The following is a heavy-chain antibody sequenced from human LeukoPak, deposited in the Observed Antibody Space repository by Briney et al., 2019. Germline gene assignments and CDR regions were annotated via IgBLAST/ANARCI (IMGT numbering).Heavy chain of an antibody. CDR2: IKQDGSEK. CDR3: ARGGALLWFGELLDY. Sequence: GGSLRLSCAASGFTFSSYWMSWVRQAPGKGPEWVANIKQDGSEKYYVDSVKGRFTISRGNAKNSLYLQMNSLRAEDTAVYYCARGGALLWFGELLDYWGQGTLVTVSS. J-gene: IGHJ4*02. D-gene: IGHD3-10*01. V-gene: IGHV3-7*01. CDR1: GFTFSSYW.